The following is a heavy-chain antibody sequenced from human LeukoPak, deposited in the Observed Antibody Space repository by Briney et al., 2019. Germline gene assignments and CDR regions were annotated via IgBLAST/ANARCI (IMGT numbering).Heavy chain of an antibody. D-gene: IGHD6-6*01. CDR1: GYTFSSYA. J-gene: IGHJ4*02. CDR2: ISGSGGST. CDR3: AKCAGVAARRGTDAY. Sequence: GGSLRLSCEASGYTFSSYAMTWVRQAPGKGLEWVSSISGSGGSTYYADSVKGRFTISRDNSKNTLYLQMNSLRAEDTATYYCAKCAGVAARRGTDAYWGQGTLVTVSS. V-gene: IGHV3-23*01.